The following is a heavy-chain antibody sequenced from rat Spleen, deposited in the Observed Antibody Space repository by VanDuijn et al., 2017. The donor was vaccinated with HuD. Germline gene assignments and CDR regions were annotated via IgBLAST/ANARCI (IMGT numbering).Heavy chain of an antibody. J-gene: IGHJ2*01. CDR1: GFTFSDYY. CDR3: TRGGFYRY. CDR2: ITNPGDST. Sequence: EVQLVESDGGLVQPGRSLKLSCVASGFTFSDYYMAWVRQAPTKGLEWIASITNPGDSTFYPDSVQGRFTISRDNAKNTQYLQMDSLRSEDTATYYCTRGGFYRYWGQGVMVTVSS. D-gene: IGHD1-3*01. V-gene: IGHV5-20*01.